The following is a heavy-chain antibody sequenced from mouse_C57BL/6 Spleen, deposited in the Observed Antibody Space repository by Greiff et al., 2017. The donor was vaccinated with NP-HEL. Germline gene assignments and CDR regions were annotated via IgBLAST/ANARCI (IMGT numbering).Heavy chain of an antibody. CDR1: GYAFSSYW. D-gene: IGHD1-1*01. J-gene: IGHJ4*01. CDR2: IYPGDGDT. CDR3: AREDDYGTSYARDY. V-gene: IGHV1-80*01. Sequence: VQLQQSGAELVKPGASVKISCKASGYAFSSYWMNWVKQRPGKGLEWIGQIYPGDGDTNYNGKFKGKATLTADKSSSTAYMQLSSLTSEDSAVYFCAREDDYGTSYARDYWGQGTSVTVSS.